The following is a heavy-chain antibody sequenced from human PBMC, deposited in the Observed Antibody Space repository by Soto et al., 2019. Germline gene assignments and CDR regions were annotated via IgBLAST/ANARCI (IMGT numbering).Heavy chain of an antibody. V-gene: IGHV4-59*01. CDR2: IYYSGST. J-gene: IGHJ3*02. D-gene: IGHD3-22*01. CDR1: GGSISSYY. Sequence: SETLSLTCTVSGGSISSYYWSWIRQPPGKGLEWIGYIYYSGSTNYNPSLKSRVTISVDTSKNQFSLKLSSVTAADTAVYYCARDRYYYDSSGDRAFGIWGQGTMVTVSS. CDR3: ARDRYYYDSSGDRAFGI.